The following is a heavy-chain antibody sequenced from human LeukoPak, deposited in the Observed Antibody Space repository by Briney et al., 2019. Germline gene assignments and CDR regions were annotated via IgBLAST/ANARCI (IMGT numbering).Heavy chain of an antibody. V-gene: IGHV3-23*01. CDR3: ARLPAAINGYFDP. J-gene: IGHJ5*02. D-gene: IGHD2-2*01. Sequence: GGSLRLSCAASRFTFSSYAMSWVRQAPGKGLEWVSAISGGGGSTYYADSVKGWFTISRDNSKNTLYLQMNSLRAEDTAVYYCARLPAAINGYFDPWGQGTLVTVSS. CDR1: RFTFSSYA. CDR2: ISGGGGST.